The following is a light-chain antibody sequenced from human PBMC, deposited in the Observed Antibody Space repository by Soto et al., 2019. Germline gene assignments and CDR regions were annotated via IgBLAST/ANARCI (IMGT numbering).Light chain of an antibody. J-gene: IGLJ2*01. Sequence: QSALTQPASVSGSPGQSITISCTGTSSDVGGYNYVTWYQQYPGKAPKLMMYEVSNRPSGVSYRFSGSKSGNTASLTISGLQAEDEADYYCSSYARNTTVVFGGGTKLTVL. CDR3: SSYARNTTVV. CDR1: SSDVGGYNY. CDR2: EVS. V-gene: IGLV2-14*01.